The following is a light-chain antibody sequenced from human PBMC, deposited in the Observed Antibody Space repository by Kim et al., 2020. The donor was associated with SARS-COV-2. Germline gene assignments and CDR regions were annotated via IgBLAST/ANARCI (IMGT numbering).Light chain of an antibody. CDR2: DAS. Sequence: LCPGERATRSDRASQSGGTSLAWFQHKPGQAPRLLIHDASYRSTGIPARFSGSGSGTDFTLTITNLQAEDIAVYYCQQREDWPLTFGGGTKVDIK. CDR3: QQREDWPLT. CDR1: QSGGTS. J-gene: IGKJ4*01. V-gene: IGKV3-11*01.